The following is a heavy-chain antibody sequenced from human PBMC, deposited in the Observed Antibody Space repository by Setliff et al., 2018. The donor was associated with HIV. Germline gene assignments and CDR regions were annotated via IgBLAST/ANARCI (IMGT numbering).Heavy chain of an antibody. J-gene: IGHJ4*02. CDR3: ARAVREKVFRFLKWPAYYDS. CDR1: GYVFSDYW. Sequence: GESLKISCEVSGYVFSDYWIAWVRQMPGKGMEWMGIIYPADSDTTYNTSFQRQFTISADKSISTAYLQWSTLKASYTAMYYCARAVREKVFRFLKWPAYYDSWGQGTLVTVSS. CDR2: IYPADSDT. D-gene: IGHD3-3*01. V-gene: IGHV5-51*01.